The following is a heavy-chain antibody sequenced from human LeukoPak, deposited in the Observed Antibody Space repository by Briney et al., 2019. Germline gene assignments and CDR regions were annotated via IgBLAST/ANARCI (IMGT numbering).Heavy chain of an antibody. CDR2: ISPYNANT. Sequence: ASVTVSCTASRGTFSSYAISWVRQAPGQGLEWMGWISPYNANTNYAQKLQGRVTMTTDTSTSTAYMELGSLRSDDTAVYYCAGRYCSGGDCYSWFDPWGQGTLVTVSS. J-gene: IGHJ5*02. V-gene: IGHV1-18*01. CDR1: RGTFSSYA. D-gene: IGHD2-15*01. CDR3: AGRYCSGGDCYSWFDP.